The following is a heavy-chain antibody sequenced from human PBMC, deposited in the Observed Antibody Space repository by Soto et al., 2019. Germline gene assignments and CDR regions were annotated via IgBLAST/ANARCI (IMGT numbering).Heavy chain of an antibody. CDR3: STSVYCSTTRCYYYYGLDV. CDR1: GGTFSSHS. J-gene: IGHJ6*02. D-gene: IGHD2-2*01. CDR2: IIPIFGTE. V-gene: IGHV1-69*01. Sequence: QVQLAQSGAEVKKPGSSVKVSCKVSGGTFSSHSINWVRQAPGQGPEWIGGIIPIFGTENYAQKFQGRVTITADESTSTAYMELSSLTSEDTALYYCSTSVYCSTTRCYYYYGLDVWGQGTTVIVSS.